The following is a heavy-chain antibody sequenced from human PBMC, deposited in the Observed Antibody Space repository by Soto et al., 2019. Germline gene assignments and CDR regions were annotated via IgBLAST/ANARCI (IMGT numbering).Heavy chain of an antibody. V-gene: IGHV4-34*12. J-gene: IGHJ4*02. CDR1: GGSFRGYY. CDR3: ASYSSSTGDY. D-gene: IGHD6-6*01. Sequence: SETLSLTCAVYGGSFRGYYWSWIRQPPGKGLEWIGEIIHSGSTNYNPSLKSRVTMSIDTSKNQFSLELSSVTAADTAVYFCASYSSSTGDYWGQGTLVTVSS. CDR2: IIHSGST.